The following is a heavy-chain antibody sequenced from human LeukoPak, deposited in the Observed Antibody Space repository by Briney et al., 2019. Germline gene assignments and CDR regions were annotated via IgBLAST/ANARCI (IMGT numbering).Heavy chain of an antibody. J-gene: IGHJ6*02. Sequence: GGSLRLSCAASGFTFSSYAMSWVRQAPGKGLEWVSAISGSGGSTYYADSVKGRFTISRDNSKNTLYLQMNSLRAEDTAVYYCASVVTDLYYYYCMDVWGQGTMVTVSS. D-gene: IGHD2-21*02. CDR3: ASVVTDLYYYYCMDV. V-gene: IGHV3-23*01. CDR2: ISGSGGST. CDR1: GFTFSSYA.